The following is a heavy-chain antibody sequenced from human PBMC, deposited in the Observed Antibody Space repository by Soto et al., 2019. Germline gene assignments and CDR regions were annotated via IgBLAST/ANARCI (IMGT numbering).Heavy chain of an antibody. Sequence: VQLTQSESQLKQPGSSMKVSCQVSGDTFEFHSLNLVRQAPGLGLAWLGGGLPLYNSAIYAPKFQGGVPMTADSSTGTVSLRLTSLRSDDSAVYFCARDHGGSLLSTWFDSWGQGTPVTVS. CDR2: GLPLYNSA. J-gene: IGHJ5*01. V-gene: IGHV1-69*14. CDR1: GDTFEFHS. D-gene: IGHD2-15*01. CDR3: ARDHGGSLLSTWFDS.